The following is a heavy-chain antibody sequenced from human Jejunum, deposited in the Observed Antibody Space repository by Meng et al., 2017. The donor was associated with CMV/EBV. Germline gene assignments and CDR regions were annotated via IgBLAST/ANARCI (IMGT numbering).Heavy chain of an antibody. CDR2: ISNNGDST. J-gene: IGHJ4*02. D-gene: IGHD4-11*01. CDR1: GFTFSSYD. CDR3: AKGRAPGHSNYIGS. Sequence: AASGFTFSSYDMRWVRQAPGKGLEWVSGISNNGDSTHYANSVKGRFTISRDNSKNTLYVQLNSLRAEDTAVYYCAKGRAPGHSNYIGSWGQGTLVTVPQ. V-gene: IGHV3-23*01.